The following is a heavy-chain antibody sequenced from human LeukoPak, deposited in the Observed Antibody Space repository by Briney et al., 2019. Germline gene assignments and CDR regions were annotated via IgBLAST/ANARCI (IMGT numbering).Heavy chain of an antibody. V-gene: IGHV3-66*01. CDR3: ARDNRTAYSDY. CDR2: IYSGGST. J-gene: IGHJ4*02. CDR1: GFTVSSNY. Sequence: PGGSLRLSCAASGFTVSSNYMSWVRQAPGKGLEWVSVIYSGGSTYYADSVKGRFTISRDNSKNTVYLQMNSLRAEDTAVYYCARDNRTAYSDYWGQGTLVTVSS.